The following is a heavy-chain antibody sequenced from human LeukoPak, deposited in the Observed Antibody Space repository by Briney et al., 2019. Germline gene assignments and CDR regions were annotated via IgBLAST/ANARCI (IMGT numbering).Heavy chain of an antibody. CDR3: ARAGGATELGFDY. Sequence: PGGSLRLSCAASGFTVSSNYMSWVRQAPGKGLEWVSVIYSGGSTYYADSVKGRFTISRDNSKNTLYLQMNSLRAEDTAVYYCARAGGATELGFDYWGQGTLVTVSS. CDR2: IYSGGST. D-gene: IGHD1-26*01. V-gene: IGHV3-53*01. J-gene: IGHJ4*02. CDR1: GFTVSSNY.